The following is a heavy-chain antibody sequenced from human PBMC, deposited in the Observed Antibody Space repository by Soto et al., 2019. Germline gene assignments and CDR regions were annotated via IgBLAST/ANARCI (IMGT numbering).Heavy chain of an antibody. CDR2: IIPIFGTA. V-gene: IGHV1-69*13. CDR3: ARGPNSTVTIYNYRFDP. Sequence: GASVKVSCKASGGTFSSYAISWVRQAPGQGLEWMGGIIPIFGTANYAQKFQGRVTITADESTSTAYMELSRLRSDDTAVYYCARGPNSTVTIYNYRFDPWGQGTLVTVSS. J-gene: IGHJ5*02. CDR1: GGTFSSYA. D-gene: IGHD4-17*01.